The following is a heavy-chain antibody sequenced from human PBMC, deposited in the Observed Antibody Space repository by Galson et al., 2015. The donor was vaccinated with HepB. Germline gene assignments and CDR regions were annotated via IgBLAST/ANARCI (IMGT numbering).Heavy chain of an antibody. V-gene: IGHV3-23*01. J-gene: IGHJ1*01. CDR3: ADHGVGATEDFQH. CDR1: GFTFSSYA. D-gene: IGHD1-26*01. Sequence: SLRLSCAASGFTFSSYAMSWVRQAPGKGLEWVSAISGSGGSTYYADSVKGRFTISRDNSKNTLYLQMNSLRAEDTAVYYCADHGVGATEDFQHWGQGTLVTVSS. CDR2: ISGSGGST.